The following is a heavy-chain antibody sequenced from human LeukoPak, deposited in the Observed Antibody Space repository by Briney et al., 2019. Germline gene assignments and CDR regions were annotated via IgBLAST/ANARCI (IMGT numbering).Heavy chain of an antibody. CDR1: GGSINVYY. Sequence: SETLSLTCSVSGGSINVYYWNWIRQSPGKGLEWIGSISYSGSTNYNPSLKSRVTMSVDTSKNQFSLRLSSVTAADPAVYYCAREGYSSSWLYFDYWGQGTLVTVSS. CDR3: AREGYSSSWLYFDY. V-gene: IGHV4-59*12. CDR2: ISYSGST. D-gene: IGHD6-13*01. J-gene: IGHJ4*02.